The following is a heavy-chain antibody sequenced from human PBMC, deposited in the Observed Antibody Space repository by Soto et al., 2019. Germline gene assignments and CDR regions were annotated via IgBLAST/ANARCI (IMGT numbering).Heavy chain of an antibody. CDR2: INHGPTT. D-gene: IGHD3-22*01. V-gene: IGHV4-34*01. CDR3: ARVPDYSETTGYFYFDT. CDR1: GASLSGYY. Sequence: PSDTLSLTFDVYGASLSGYYFIWIRPSPLKGLEWIGEINHGPTTNYNPSLKSRVAISVDASKNLFSLKVNSVTAADTAVYYCARVPDYSETTGYFYFDTWGQGILVTVSS. J-gene: IGHJ4*02.